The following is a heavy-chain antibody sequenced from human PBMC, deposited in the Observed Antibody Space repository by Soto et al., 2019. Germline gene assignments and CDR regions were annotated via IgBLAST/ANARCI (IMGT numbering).Heavy chain of an antibody. V-gene: IGHV3-11*01. J-gene: IGHJ4*02. Sequence: QVQLVESGGTLVKPGGSLRLFCAASGFTFSDYYMSWIRQAPGKGLEWVSFISSRASTIHYADSVKGRFTISRDNAKNSLYLQMKLLRAEETAMYYCARDGVLWNSGTFDSWGQGTLVTVSS. CDR2: ISSRASTI. CDR1: GFTFSDYY. D-gene: IGHD2-21*01. CDR3: ARDGVLWNSGTFDS.